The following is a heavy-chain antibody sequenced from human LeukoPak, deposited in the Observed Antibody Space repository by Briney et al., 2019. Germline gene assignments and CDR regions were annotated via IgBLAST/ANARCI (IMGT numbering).Heavy chain of an antibody. CDR3: ARARTLTSIAARSAFDI. V-gene: IGHV3-7*01. J-gene: IGHJ3*02. D-gene: IGHD6-6*01. Sequence: GGSLRLSCAASGFTFSTYWMSWVRQAPGKGLEWVANIRKDGSDIHYVDSVKGRFTISRDNAKNSLYLEMSSLRGEDTALYYCARARTLTSIAARSAFDIWGQGTMVTVSS. CDR1: GFTFSTYW. CDR2: IRKDGSDI.